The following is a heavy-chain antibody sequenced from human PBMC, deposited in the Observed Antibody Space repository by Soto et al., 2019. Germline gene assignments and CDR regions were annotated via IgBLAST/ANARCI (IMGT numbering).Heavy chain of an antibody. J-gene: IGHJ6*02. CDR3: ARERGNPDYYDSSGYHFYYYGMDV. V-gene: IGHV3-33*01. CDR1: GFPFSSYC. D-gene: IGHD3-22*01. CDR2: IWYDGSNK. Sequence: PGGSLRLSCAASGFPFSSYCMHWVRQAPGKGLEWVAVIWYDGSNKYYADSVKGRFTISRDNSKNTLYLQMNSLRAEDTAVYYCARERGNPDYYDSSGYHFYYYGMDVWGQGTTVTVSS.